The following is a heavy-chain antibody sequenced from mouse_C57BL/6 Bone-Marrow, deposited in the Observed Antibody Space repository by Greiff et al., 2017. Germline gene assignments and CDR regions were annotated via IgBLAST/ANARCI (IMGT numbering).Heavy chain of an antibody. CDR2: IYPRSGNT. V-gene: IGHV1-81*01. CDR3: ARRGAYYRAWFAY. J-gene: IGHJ3*01. D-gene: IGHD2-14*01. Sequence: VQGVESGAELARPGASVKLSCKASGYTFTSYGISWVKQRTGQGLEWIGEIYPRSGNTYYNEKFKGKATLTADKSSSTAYMELRSLTSEDSAVYFCARRGAYYRAWFAYWGQGTLVTVSA. CDR1: GYTFTSYG.